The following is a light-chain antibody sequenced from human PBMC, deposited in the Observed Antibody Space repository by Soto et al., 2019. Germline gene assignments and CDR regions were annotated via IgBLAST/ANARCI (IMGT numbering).Light chain of an antibody. J-gene: IGKJ5*01. CDR1: ESISRH. Sequence: DIQMTQSPSSLSASAGDRVTITCRASESISRHLNWYQQKPGKAPNLLIYAASTLQNGVPSRFSGSGSGTDFTLTIRSLQPEDFATYYCQQSYSTLSISFGQGTRLEIK. V-gene: IGKV1-39*01. CDR3: QQSYSTLSIS. CDR2: AAS.